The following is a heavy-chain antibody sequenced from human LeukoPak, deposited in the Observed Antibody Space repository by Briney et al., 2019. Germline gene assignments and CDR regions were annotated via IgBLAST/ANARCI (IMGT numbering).Heavy chain of an antibody. CDR2: ISHSGGT. J-gene: IGHJ4*02. CDR3: TRTSPGVPLDF. V-gene: IGHV4-34*01. Sequence: SETLSLTCAVSGVSFSGYYWSWIRQPPGKGPEWIGEISHSGGTSYNPSLKSRVTISLDTSKKQFSLKLSFVTAADTAVYYCTRTSPGVPLDFWGQGTLVTVTS. D-gene: IGHD7-27*01. CDR1: GVSFSGYY.